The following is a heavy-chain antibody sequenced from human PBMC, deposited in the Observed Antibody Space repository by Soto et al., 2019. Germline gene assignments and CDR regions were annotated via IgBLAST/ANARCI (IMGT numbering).Heavy chain of an antibody. CDR2: IIPMFDTP. J-gene: IGHJ4*02. CDR1: GGTLRRYG. V-gene: IGHV1-69*12. CDR3: ATEGRTYYFDS. Sequence: QVQLVQSGAEVKKPGSSVKVSCKASGGTLRRYGISWVRQAPGQGLEWMGGIIPMFDTPNYAQKLQGRVTITADDSTSTAYMELSSLTSEDTAMYYCATEGRTYYFDSWGQGSQVTVSS.